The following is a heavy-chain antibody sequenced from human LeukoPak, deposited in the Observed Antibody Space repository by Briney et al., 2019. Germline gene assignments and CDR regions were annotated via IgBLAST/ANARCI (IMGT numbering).Heavy chain of an antibody. D-gene: IGHD6-13*01. J-gene: IGHJ4*02. CDR2: IYYSGST. CDR3: ARVYPYSSSWGFDY. CDR1: GGSISSSSYY. V-gene: IGHV4-61*01. Sequence: SETLSLTCTVSGGSISSSSYYWSWIRQPPGKGLEWIGYIYYSGSTNYNPSLKSRVTISVDTSKNQFSLKLSSVTAADTAVYYCARVYPYSSSWGFDYWGQGTLVTVSS.